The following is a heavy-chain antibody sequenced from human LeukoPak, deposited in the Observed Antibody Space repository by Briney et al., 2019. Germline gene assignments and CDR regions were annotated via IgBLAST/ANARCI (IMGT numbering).Heavy chain of an antibody. D-gene: IGHD3-16*02. CDR3: ARWLGAIAWPYYFDY. Sequence: GGSLRLSCAASEFTFSSYSMNWVRQAPGKGLEWVSSISSSSEFIYYADSVKSRFTISRDNARNSLYLQMNSLRAEDTAVYYCARWLGAIAWPYYFDYWGQGTLVTVSS. CDR2: ISSSSEFI. V-gene: IGHV3-21*01. J-gene: IGHJ4*02. CDR1: EFTFSSYS.